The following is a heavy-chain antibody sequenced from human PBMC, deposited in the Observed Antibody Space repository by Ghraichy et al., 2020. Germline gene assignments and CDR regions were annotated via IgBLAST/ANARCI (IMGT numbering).Heavy chain of an antibody. CDR1: GGSISSSSYY. J-gene: IGHJ4*02. V-gene: IGHV4-39*07. D-gene: IGHD3-10*01. CDR2: IYYSGST. CDR3: ARGDGSGSYYPFDY. Sequence: GSLRLSCTVSGGSISSSSYYWGWIRQPPGKGLEWIGSIYYSGSTYYNPSLKSRVTISVDTSKNQFSLKLSSVTAADTAVYYCARGDGSGSYYPFDYWGQGTLVTVSS.